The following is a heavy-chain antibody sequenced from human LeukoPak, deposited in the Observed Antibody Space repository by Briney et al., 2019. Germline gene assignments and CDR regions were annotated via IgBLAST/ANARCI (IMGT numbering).Heavy chain of an antibody. J-gene: IGHJ6*03. CDR1: GYTFTSYY. CDR2: INPSGGST. CDR3: ARVGSSGYYYYYYYMDV. D-gene: IGHD3-22*01. V-gene: IGHV1-46*01. Sequence: ASVKVSCKASGYTFTSYYMHWVRQAPGQGLEWMGIINPSGGSTSYAQKFQGRVTITRNTSISTAYMELSSLRSEDTAVYYCARVGSSGYYYYYYYMDVWGKGTTVTVSS.